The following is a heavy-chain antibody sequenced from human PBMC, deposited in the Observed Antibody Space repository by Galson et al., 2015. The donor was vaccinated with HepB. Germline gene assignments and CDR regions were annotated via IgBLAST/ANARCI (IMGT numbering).Heavy chain of an antibody. CDR3: ARESAYCSGGSCYAPENFDY. J-gene: IGHJ4*02. CDR2: ISAYSGNT. CDR1: GHSFTSYG. D-gene: IGHD2-15*01. V-gene: IGHV1-18*04. Sequence: SCKASGHSFTSYGISWVRKAPGQGLEWMGWISAYSGNTNYAQKVQGRVTMTTDKSTSKAYMELRSLRSDATAVYYCARESAYCSGGSCYAPENFDYWGQGTLVTVSS.